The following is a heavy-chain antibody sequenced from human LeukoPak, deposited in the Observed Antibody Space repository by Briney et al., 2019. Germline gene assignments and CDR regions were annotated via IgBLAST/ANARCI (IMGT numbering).Heavy chain of an antibody. V-gene: IGHV4-61*02. D-gene: IGHD6-19*01. CDR3: ARGRAVAEY. CDR1: GGSVSSGDYY. J-gene: IGHJ4*02. Sequence: PSETLSLTCTVSGGSVSSGDYYWSWIRQPAGKGLEWIGRINTSGSTNYNPSLKSRVTMSADTSKNQFSLQLSSVTATDTAVYYCARGRAVAEYWGQGTLVTVSS. CDR2: INTSGST.